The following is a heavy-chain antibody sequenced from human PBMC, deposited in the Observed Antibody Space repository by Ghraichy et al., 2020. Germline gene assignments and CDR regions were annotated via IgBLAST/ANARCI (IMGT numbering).Heavy chain of an antibody. CDR2: IHFTGST. CDR1: GGPITDHY. V-gene: IGHV4-59*11. CDR3: ASGANYCDSNASLDF. Sequence: SETLSLTCTVSGGPITDHYWSWIRQPPGKGLEWVGYIHFTGSTNYNPSLRSRVTISLDVSKNQFSLNLNSVTAADTAVYYCASGANYCDSNASLDFWGHGTLVTVSA. D-gene: IGHD2/OR15-2a*01. J-gene: IGHJ4*01.